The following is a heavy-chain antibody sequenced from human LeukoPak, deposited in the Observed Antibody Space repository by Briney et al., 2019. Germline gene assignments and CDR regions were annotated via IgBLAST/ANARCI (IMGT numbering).Heavy chain of an antibody. CDR2: IYYSGST. CDR3: AREWQQLEVFDI. V-gene: IGHV4-59*01. Sequence: PSETLSLTCTVSGGSISSYYWSWIRQPPGKGLEWIGYIYYSGSTNYNPSLKSRLTIPVDTSKNQFSLKLSSVTAADTAVYYCAREWQQLEVFDIGGQGTMVTVSS. J-gene: IGHJ3*02. D-gene: IGHD6-13*01. CDR1: GGSISSYY.